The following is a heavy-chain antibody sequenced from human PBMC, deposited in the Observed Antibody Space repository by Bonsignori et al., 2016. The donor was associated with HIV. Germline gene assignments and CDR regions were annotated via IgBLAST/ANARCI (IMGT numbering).Heavy chain of an antibody. J-gene: IGHJ4*02. V-gene: IGHV1-8*01. Sequence: WVRQAPGQGLEWMGWMNPNSGNTGYAQKFQGRVTMTRNTSISTAYMELSSLRSEDTVVYYCARRSYGSGSTLGYWGQGTLVTVSS. D-gene: IGHD3-10*01. CDR2: MNPNSGNT. CDR3: ARRSYGSGSTLGY.